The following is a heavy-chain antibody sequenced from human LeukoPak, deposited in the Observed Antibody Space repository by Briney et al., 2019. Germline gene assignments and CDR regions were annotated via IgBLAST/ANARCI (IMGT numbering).Heavy chain of an antibody. CDR1: GFTFDDYT. CDR3: TRGKSGGYYFDY. CDR2: IRSRRSGGTT. V-gene: IGHV3-49*04. Sequence: GGSLRLSCTGSGFTFDDYTMNWVRQTPGKGLEWVGLIRSRRSGGTTDCAASVEGRFTFSRDDSKNIAYVQMDSLKTEDTGVYYCTRGKSGGYYFDYWGQGTPVTVSS. J-gene: IGHJ4*02. D-gene: IGHD6-13*01.